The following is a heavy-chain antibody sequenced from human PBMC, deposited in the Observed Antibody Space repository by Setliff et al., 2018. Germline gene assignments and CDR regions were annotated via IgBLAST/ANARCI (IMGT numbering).Heavy chain of an antibody. Sequence: SVKVSCKASGGTFISFGISWVRQAPGQGLEWMGGIIPNLGRVKYAQRFQDRATITAEESTTTAYMELISLRSDDTAVYYCARSSGPRVVLAADFDNWGQGTLVTVSS. CDR1: GGTFISFG. D-gene: IGHD3-9*01. V-gene: IGHV1-69*10. J-gene: IGHJ4*02. CDR2: IIPNLGRV. CDR3: ARSSGPRVVLAADFDN.